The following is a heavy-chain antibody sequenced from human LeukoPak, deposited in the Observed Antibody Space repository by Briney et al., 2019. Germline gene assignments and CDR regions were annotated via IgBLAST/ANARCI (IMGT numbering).Heavy chain of an antibody. J-gene: IGHJ5*02. CDR1: GYSISSGYY. CDR2: IYHSGST. CDR3: ARLDCSSTSCYTGMAWFDP. D-gene: IGHD2-2*02. Sequence: SETLSLTCAVSGYSISSGYYWGWIRQPPGKGLEWIGSIYHSGSTYYNPSLKSRVTMSVDTSKNQFSLKLSSVAAADTAVYYCARLDCSSTSCYTGMAWFDPWGLGTLVTVSS. V-gene: IGHV4-38-2*01.